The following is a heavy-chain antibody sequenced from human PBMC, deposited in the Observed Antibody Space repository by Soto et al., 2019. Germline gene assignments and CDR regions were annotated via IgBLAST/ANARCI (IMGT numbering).Heavy chain of an antibody. D-gene: IGHD1-20*01. J-gene: IGHJ6*02. CDR3: ARGRYNWNDGGDYYYYGMDV. CDR1: GGSISSSNW. V-gene: IGHV4-4*02. Sequence: QVQLQESGPGLVKPSGTLSLTCAVSGGSISSSNWWSWVRQPPGKGLEWIGEIYHSGSTNYNPSLKSRVTISVDKSKNQFSLKLSSVTAADTAVYYCARGRYNWNDGGDYYYYGMDVWGQGTTVTVSS. CDR2: IYHSGST.